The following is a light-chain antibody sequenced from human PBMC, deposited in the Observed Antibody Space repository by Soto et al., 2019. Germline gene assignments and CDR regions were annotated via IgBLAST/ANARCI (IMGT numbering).Light chain of an antibody. V-gene: IGKV3-20*01. CDR3: QHFGNATWT. Sequence: EIVLTQSPGTLSLSPGERVTRSCRASQIVASRNLAWYQQKSGQAPRLVVYGASSRAIHTPDRFSGSGSGTDFTLPISGLEPEDFEVYYCQHFGNATWTFGQGTKGDIK. J-gene: IGKJ1*01. CDR2: GAS. CDR1: QIVASRN.